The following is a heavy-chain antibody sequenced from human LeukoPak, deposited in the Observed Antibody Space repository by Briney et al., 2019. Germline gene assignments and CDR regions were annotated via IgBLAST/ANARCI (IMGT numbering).Heavy chain of an antibody. CDR1: GYSFTSYW. CDR3: ARQLYSSSPPGAFDI. V-gene: IGHV5-51*01. CDR2: IYPGDSDT. J-gene: IGHJ3*02. Sequence: GESLKISCKGSGYSFTSYWIGWVRPMPGKGLEWMGIIYPGDSDTRYSPSFQGQVTISADKSISTAYLQWSSLKASDTAMYYCARQLYSSSPPGAFDIWGQGTMVTVSS. D-gene: IGHD6-13*01.